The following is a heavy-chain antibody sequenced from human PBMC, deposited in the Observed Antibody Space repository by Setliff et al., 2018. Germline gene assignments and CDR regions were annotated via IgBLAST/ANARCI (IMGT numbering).Heavy chain of an antibody. J-gene: IGHJ6*02. Sequence: PGGSLRLSCAASGFSFSNCWVSWVRQAPGKGLEWLASINPHASEKYYVDSVKGRFTISRDNAQNSLHLQMDSLRAEDTAVYYCARDGVFYAMDFWGQGTTVTVSS. V-gene: IGHV3-7*01. CDR3: ARDGVFYAMDF. D-gene: IGHD3-10*01. CDR2: INPHASEK. CDR1: GFSFSNCW.